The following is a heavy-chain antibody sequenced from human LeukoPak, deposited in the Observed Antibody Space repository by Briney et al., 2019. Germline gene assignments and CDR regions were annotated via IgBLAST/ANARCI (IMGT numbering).Heavy chain of an antibody. D-gene: IGHD3-10*01. J-gene: IGHJ4*02. CDR2: ISWDGATK. CDR1: GFTFSSYS. CDR3: ARVYGELSHFDY. Sequence: GGSLRLSCAASGFTFSSYSMNWVRQAPGKGLEWLALISWDGATKYYADSVKGRFSISRDNSKNTLFLQMSSLRPEDTSVYYCARVYGELSHFDYWGQGTLVTVSS. V-gene: IGHV3-30*03.